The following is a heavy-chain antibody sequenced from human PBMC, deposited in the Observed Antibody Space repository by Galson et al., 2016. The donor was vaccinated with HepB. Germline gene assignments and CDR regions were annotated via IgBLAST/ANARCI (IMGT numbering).Heavy chain of an antibody. J-gene: IGHJ6*03. CDR1: GFTFTTYG. V-gene: IGHV3-33*01. Sequence: SLRLSCAASGFTFTTYGMHWVRQAPGKGLEWVACIWYDGSNTYYVDSVKGRFTISRDNSENTLYLQMNSLTDDDTAIYYCARDRGGNYFYYMDVWGKGTTVTVSS. CDR3: ARDRGGNYFYYMDV. D-gene: IGHD3-10*01. CDR2: IWYDGSNT.